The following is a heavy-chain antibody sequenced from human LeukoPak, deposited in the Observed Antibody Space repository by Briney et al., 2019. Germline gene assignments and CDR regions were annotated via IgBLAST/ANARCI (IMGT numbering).Heavy chain of an antibody. CDR1: GFTFSSYG. V-gene: IGHV3-33*01. J-gene: IGHJ6*02. CDR2: IWYDGSNK. D-gene: IGHD3-22*01. CDR3: AGDTYYYDSSGYQPMDV. Sequence: PGGSLRLSCAASGFTFSSYGMHWVRQAPGKGLEWVAVIWYDGSNKYYADSVKGRFTISRDNSKNTLYLQMNSLRAEDTAVYYCAGDTYYYDSSGYQPMDVWGQGTTVTVPS.